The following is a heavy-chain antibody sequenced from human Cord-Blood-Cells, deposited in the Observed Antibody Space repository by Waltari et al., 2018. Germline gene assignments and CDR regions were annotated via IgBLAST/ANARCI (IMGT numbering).Heavy chain of an antibody. D-gene: IGHD3-16*01. CDR1: GYTFTGYY. Sequence: QVQLVQSGAEVKKPGASVKFSCKASGYTFTGYYMHWVRQAPGQGLEWRGWINPHSGGTNYEQKVQVWGTMTRDTSISTAYMELSRLRSDDTAVYYCARDQGDLDAFDIWGQGTMVTVSS. J-gene: IGHJ3*02. V-gene: IGHV1-2*04. CDR3: ARDQGDLDAFDI. CDR2: INPHSGGT.